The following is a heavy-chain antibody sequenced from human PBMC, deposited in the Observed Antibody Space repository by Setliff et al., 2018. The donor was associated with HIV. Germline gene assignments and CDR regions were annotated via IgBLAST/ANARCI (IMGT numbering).Heavy chain of an antibody. CDR2: INPSGAIT. V-gene: IGHV1-46*02. Sequence: ASVKVSCKASGYTFNSYSLHWVRQAPGQGLEWMGTINPSGAITNYAQKFQGRVTMTRDTSTSTVYMELRSLRYEDTAVYYCAREPPLRRGTVTGDYWGQGTLVTVSS. CDR1: GYTFNSYS. D-gene: IGHD4-17*01. J-gene: IGHJ4*02. CDR3: AREPPLRRGTVTGDY.